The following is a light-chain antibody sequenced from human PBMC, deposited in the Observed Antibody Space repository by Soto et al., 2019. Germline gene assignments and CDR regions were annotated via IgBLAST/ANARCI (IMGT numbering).Light chain of an antibody. CDR1: QGISSY. J-gene: IGKJ4*01. Sequence: IQWTQSPSSLSASVGDRVTITCRASQGISSYLAWYQQKPGKAPKLLIYAASTLQSGVTSRFSGSGYGTDFTLPISSLQPEDFATYYCQQLNSYPQEITFGGGTKVEIK. V-gene: IGKV1-9*01. CDR2: AAS. CDR3: QQLNSYPQEIT.